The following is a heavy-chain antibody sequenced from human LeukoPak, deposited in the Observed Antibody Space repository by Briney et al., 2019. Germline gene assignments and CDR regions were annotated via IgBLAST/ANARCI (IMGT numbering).Heavy chain of an antibody. D-gene: IGHD2-2*01. J-gene: IGHJ4*02. Sequence: SETLSLTCTDSRGSISSGAYYWSWIRQPPGKGLEWIGYIYSSGTTFYNPSLKSRVIISVDTSKNQFSLKLTSVTAADTAVYYCARAEGAVAVVPAASHFDYWGQGTLVSVSS. V-gene: IGHV4-31*03. CDR3: ARAEGAVAVVPAASHFDY. CDR1: RGSISSGAYY. CDR2: IYSSGTT.